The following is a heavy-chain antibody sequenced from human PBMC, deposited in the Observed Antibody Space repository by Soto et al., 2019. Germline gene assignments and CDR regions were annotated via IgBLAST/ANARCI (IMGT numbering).Heavy chain of an antibody. Sequence: QVQLQQWGAGLLKPSETLSLTCAVYGGSFSGYYGSWIRQPPVKGLEWIGEINHSGSTNYNPSLKSRVTLSVDTSKNQFSLKLSSVTAADTAVYYCARKGLWYYDILTGYYYFDYWGQGTLVTVSS. J-gene: IGHJ4*02. D-gene: IGHD3-9*01. CDR2: INHSGST. CDR3: ARKGLWYYDILTGYYYFDY. CDR1: GGSFSGYY. V-gene: IGHV4-34*01.